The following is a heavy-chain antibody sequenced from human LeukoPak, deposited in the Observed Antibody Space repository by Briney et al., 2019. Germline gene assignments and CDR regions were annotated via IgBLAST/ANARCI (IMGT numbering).Heavy chain of an antibody. J-gene: IGHJ4*02. D-gene: IGHD1-7*01. CDR3: ARDLYNWNYGGFDY. CDR2: IKQDGSEK. Sequence: GGSLRLSCAASGFTFSSYWMSWVRQAPGKGLEWVANIKQDGSEKYYVDSVKGRFTISRDNAKNSLYLQMNSLRAEDTAVYYCARDLYNWNYGGFDYWGQGTLVTVSS. V-gene: IGHV3-7*03. CDR1: GFTFSSYW.